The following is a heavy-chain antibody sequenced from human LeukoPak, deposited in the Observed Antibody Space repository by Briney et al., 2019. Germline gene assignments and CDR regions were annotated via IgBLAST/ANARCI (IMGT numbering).Heavy chain of an antibody. V-gene: IGHV1-18*01. CDR3: ARDRAPDYYDSSGYYFDY. J-gene: IGHJ4*02. CDR1: GYTFTSYG. D-gene: IGHD3-22*01. CDR2: ISAYNGNT. Sequence: ASVKVSCKASGYTFTSYGISWVRQAPGQGLEWMGWISAYNGNTNYAQKLQGRVTMTTDTSTSTAYMELRSLRSDDTAVYYCARDRAPDYYDSSGYYFDYWGQGTLVTVSS.